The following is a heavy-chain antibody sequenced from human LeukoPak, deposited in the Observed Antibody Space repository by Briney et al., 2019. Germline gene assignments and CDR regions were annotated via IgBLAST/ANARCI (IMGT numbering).Heavy chain of an antibody. CDR1: GYTFTSYY. D-gene: IGHD3-22*01. CDR3: ARARSSGYYYVDFDY. J-gene: IGHJ4*02. V-gene: IGHV1-46*01. CDR2: INPSGGST. Sequence: GASVKVSCKASGYTFTSYYMHWVRQAPGQGLEWMGIINPSGGSTSYAQKFQGTVTLTRDTSTSTVYMELSSLRSEDTAVYYCARARSSGYYYVDFDYWGQGTLVTVSS.